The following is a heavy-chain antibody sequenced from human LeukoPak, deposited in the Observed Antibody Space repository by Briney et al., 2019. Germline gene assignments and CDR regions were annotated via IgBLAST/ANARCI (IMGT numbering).Heavy chain of an antibody. V-gene: IGHV4-39*01. CDR3: ARTYYYDSRHDY. Sequence: PSETLSLTCTVSGDSINSRSYYWDWMRQPPGKGLEWIGSIYYSGSTYYNPSLKSRVTISVDTSKNQFSLKLSSVTAADTAVYYCARTYYYDSRHDYWGQGTLVTVSS. D-gene: IGHD3-22*01. J-gene: IGHJ4*02. CDR2: IYYSGST. CDR1: GDSINSRSYY.